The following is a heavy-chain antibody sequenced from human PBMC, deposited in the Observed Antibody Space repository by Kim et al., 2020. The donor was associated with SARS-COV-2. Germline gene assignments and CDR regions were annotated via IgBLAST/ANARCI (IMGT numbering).Heavy chain of an antibody. CDR3: ARPPAYGDHTTCYYYYYMDV. Sequence: ASVKVSCKASGYTFTSYAMNWVRQAPGQGLEWMGWINTNTGNPTYAQGFTGRVVFSLDTSVSTAYLQISSLKAEDTAVYYCARPPAYGDHTTCYYYYYMDVWGKGTTVTVSS. D-gene: IGHD4-17*01. CDR2: INTNTGNP. V-gene: IGHV7-4-1*02. J-gene: IGHJ6*03. CDR1: GYTFTSYA.